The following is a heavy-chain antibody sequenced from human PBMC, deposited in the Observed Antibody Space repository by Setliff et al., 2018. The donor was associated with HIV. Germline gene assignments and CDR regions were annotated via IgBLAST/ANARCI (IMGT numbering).Heavy chain of an antibody. CDR2: ISAYNGNT. V-gene: IGHV1-18*01. Sequence: ASVKVSCKASGYTFASYGISWVRQAPGQGLEWMGWISAYNGNTNYAQKLQGRVTMTTDTSTSTVYMVLNRLTPGDTAVYYCASPYENNSGPDYWGQGTPVTVSS. J-gene: IGHJ4*02. CDR3: ASPYENNSGPDY. CDR1: GYTFASYG. D-gene: IGHD7-27*01.